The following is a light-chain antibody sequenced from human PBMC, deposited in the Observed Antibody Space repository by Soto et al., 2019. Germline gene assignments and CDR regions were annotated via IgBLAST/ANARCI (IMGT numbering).Light chain of an antibody. CDR3: QHYNNWSWT. CDR2: GAA. J-gene: IGKJ1*01. Sequence: EIVMTQSPATLSVSPGERATLSCRASQSVSSNLAWYQQKPGQAPRLLIHGAATRATGIPARFSGSGSGTEFTLTISSLQSEDFAVYYCQHYNNWSWTFGQGTKVEIK. CDR1: QSVSSN. V-gene: IGKV3-15*01.